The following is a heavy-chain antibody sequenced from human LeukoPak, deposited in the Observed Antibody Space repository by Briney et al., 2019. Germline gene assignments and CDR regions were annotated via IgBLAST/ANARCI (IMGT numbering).Heavy chain of an antibody. D-gene: IGHD2-21*02. Sequence: GASVKVSCKASGYTFTSYYIHWVRQAPGQGLEWMGWINPNSGATYYARKFHGRVTMTRDTSTSTAYMDLSRLISDDTAVYYCARGGDGQVLMVTATFDWGQGTLVTVSS. V-gene: IGHV1-2*02. CDR1: GYTFTSYY. J-gene: IGHJ4*02. CDR2: INPNSGAT. CDR3: ARGGDGQVLMVTATFD.